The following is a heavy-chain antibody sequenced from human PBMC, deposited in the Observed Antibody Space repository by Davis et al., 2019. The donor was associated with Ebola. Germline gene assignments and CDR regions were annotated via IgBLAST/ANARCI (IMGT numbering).Heavy chain of an antibody. D-gene: IGHD5-24*01. CDR3: AKDPRWLQQPY. J-gene: IGHJ4*02. CDR2: IWYDGSNK. CDR1: GFTFSSYG. V-gene: IGHV3-33*06. Sequence: GESLKISCAASGFTFSSYGMHWVRQAPGKGLEWVAVIWYDGSNKYYADSVKGRFTISRDNSKNTLYLQMNSLRAEDTAVYYCAKDPRWLQQPYWGQGTLVTVSS.